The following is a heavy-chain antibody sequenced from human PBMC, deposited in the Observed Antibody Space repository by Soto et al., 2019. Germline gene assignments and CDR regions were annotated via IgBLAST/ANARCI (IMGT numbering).Heavy chain of an antibody. V-gene: IGHV4-34*01. Sequence: PSETLSLTFAVYGESFSGYYWSWIRQPPGKGLEWIGEINHSGSTNYNPSLKSRVTISVDTSKNQFSLKMSSVSAADTAVYYCARGFDYGDLRGMDVWGQGTTVTVSS. CDR2: INHSGST. CDR1: GESFSGYY. J-gene: IGHJ6*02. CDR3: ARGFDYGDLRGMDV. D-gene: IGHD4-17*01.